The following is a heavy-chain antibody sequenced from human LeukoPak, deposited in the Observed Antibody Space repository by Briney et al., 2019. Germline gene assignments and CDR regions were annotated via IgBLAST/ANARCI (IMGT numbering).Heavy chain of an antibody. CDR1: GYTFTGCY. CDR3: ARGSIVVVVAALYNWFDP. J-gene: IGHJ5*02. D-gene: IGHD2-15*01. CDR2: INPNSGGT. Sequence: ASVKVSCKASGYTFTGCYMHWVRQAPGQGLEWMGWINPNSGGTNYAQKFQGWVTMTRDTSISTAYMELSRLRSDDTAVYYCARGSIVVVVAALYNWFDPWGQGTLVTVSS. V-gene: IGHV1-2*04.